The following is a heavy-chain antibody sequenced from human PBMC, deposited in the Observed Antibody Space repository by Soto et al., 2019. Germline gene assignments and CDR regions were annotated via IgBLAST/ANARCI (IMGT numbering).Heavy chain of an antibody. V-gene: IGHV3-30*18. J-gene: IGHJ4*02. D-gene: IGHD6-13*01. CDR3: AKDRNAIAAAGTPVDY. CDR2: ISYDGSNK. CDR1: GFTFSSYG. Sequence: QVQLVESGGGVVQPGRSLRLSCAASGFTFSSYGMHWVRQAPGKGLEWVAVISYDGSNKYYADSVKGRFTISRDNSKNTLYLQMNSLRAEDTAVYYCAKDRNAIAAAGTPVDYWGQGTLVTVSS.